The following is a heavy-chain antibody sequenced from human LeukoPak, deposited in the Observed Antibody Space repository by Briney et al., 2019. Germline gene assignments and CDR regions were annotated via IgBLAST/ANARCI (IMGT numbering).Heavy chain of an antibody. V-gene: IGHV4-59*12. CDR1: RGSISGYS. Sequence: PSETLSLTCTVSRGSISGYSWSWIRQSPGGGLEWIGYIYYSGDTAYNPSLRGRVTISVDTSKNQFSLKLSSVTAADTAVYYCARVRRFGSGVDYWGQGTLVTVSS. CDR2: IYYSGDT. D-gene: IGHD6-25*01. CDR3: ARVRRFGSGVDY. J-gene: IGHJ4*02.